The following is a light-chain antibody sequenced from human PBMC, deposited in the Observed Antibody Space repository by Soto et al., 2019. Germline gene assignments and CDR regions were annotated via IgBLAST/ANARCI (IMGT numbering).Light chain of an antibody. CDR2: AAS. CDR3: HQLNSFPIT. Sequence: DIQMTQSPSSVSASVGDRVTITCRASQGINSWLAWYQQKPGRAPKLLIYAASSLQSGVLSRFSGSGSGTDFTLTISSLQPEDFATYYCHQLNSFPITFGQGTRLEIK. CDR1: QGINSW. J-gene: IGKJ5*01. V-gene: IGKV1D-12*01.